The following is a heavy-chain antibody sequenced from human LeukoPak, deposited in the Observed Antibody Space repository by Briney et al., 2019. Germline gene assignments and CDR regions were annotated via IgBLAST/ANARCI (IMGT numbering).Heavy chain of an antibody. J-gene: IGHJ5*02. CDR2: IYYSGST. Sequence: PSETLSLTCTVSGGSISSYYWSWIRQPPGKGLEWIGYIYYSGSTNYNPSLKSRVTISVDTSKNQFSLKLSSVTAADTAVYYCARAGGYFDWSKNWFDPWGQGTLVTVSS. D-gene: IGHD3-9*01. CDR3: ARAGGYFDWSKNWFDP. V-gene: IGHV4-59*01. CDR1: GGSISSYY.